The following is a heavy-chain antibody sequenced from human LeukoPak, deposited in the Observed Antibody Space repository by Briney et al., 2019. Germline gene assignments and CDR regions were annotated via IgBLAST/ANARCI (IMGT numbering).Heavy chain of an antibody. V-gene: IGHV4-4*02. CDR1: GGSISSSNW. CDR3: ARGDYGDYGVWYFDL. CDR2: IYHSGST. J-gene: IGHJ2*01. Sequence: SETLSLTCAVSGGSISSSNWWSWVRQPPGKGLEWIGEIYHSGSTNYNPSLKSRVTMSADKSKNQFSLKLSSATAADTAVYYCARGDYGDYGVWYFDLWGRGTLVTVSS. D-gene: IGHD4-17*01.